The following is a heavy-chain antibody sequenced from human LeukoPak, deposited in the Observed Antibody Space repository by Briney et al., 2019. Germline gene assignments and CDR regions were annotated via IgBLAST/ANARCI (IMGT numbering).Heavy chain of an antibody. CDR3: ARLHYDSSGYYPDY. CDR2: IYYSGST. Sequence: SETLFLTCTVSGGSISSYYWSWIRQPPGKGLEWIGYIYYSGSTNYNPSLKSRVTISVDTSKNQFSLKLSSVTAADTAVYYCARLHYDSSGYYPDYWGQGTLVTVSS. V-gene: IGHV4-59*01. J-gene: IGHJ4*02. D-gene: IGHD3-22*01. CDR1: GGSISSYY.